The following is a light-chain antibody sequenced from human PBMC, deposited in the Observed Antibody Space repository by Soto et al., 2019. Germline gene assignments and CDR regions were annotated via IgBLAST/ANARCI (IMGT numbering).Light chain of an antibody. J-gene: IGKJ1*01. CDR3: QQYYSTPWT. CDR1: QSIFYSSNNKNY. Sequence: DIVMTQSPDSLAVSLGERATINCKSSQSIFYSSNNKNYLTWYQQKPGQPPKLLICWASTRESGVPDRFSGSGSGTDFTLTFSSRQAEDGAVYYCQQYYSTPWTFGQGTKVEIK. V-gene: IGKV4-1*01. CDR2: WAS.